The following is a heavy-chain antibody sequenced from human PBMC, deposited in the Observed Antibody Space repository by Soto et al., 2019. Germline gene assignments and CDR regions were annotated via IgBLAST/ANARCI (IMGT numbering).Heavy chain of an antibody. Sequence: PGGSLRLSCAASGFTFDDYAMHWVRQAPGKGLEWVSGISWNSGSIGYADSVKGRFTISRDNAKNSLYLQMNSLRAEDTALYYCAKGNIAVPRVEADFDYWGQGTLVTVSS. D-gene: IGHD1-1*01. CDR2: ISWNSGSI. CDR1: GFTFDDYA. V-gene: IGHV3-9*01. J-gene: IGHJ4*02. CDR3: AKGNIAVPRVEADFDY.